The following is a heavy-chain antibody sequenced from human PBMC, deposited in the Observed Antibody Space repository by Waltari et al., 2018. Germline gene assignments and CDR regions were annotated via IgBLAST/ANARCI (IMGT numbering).Heavy chain of an antibody. D-gene: IGHD3-10*01. CDR3: ARDRGDGYHHRFDP. V-gene: IGHV1-2*06. CDR2: INPNSGGT. J-gene: IGHJ5*02. Sequence: QVQLVQSGAEVKKPGASVKVSCKASGYTFTGYYMHWVRQAPGQGLEWMGRINPNSGGTNYAQKFQGRVTITADESTSTAYMELSSLRSEDTAVYYCARDRGDGYHHRFDPWGQGTLVTVSS. CDR1: GYTFTGYY.